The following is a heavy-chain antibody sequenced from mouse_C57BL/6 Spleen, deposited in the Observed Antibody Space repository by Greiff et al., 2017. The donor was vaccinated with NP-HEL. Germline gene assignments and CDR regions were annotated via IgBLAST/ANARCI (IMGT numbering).Heavy chain of an antibody. V-gene: IGHV5-17*01. CDR2: ISSGSSTT. D-gene: IGHD2-5*01. J-gene: IGHJ2*01. Sequence: EVKLVESGGGLVKPGGSLKLSCAASGFTFSDYGMHWVRQAPEKGLEWVAYISSGSSTTYYADTVKGRFTISRDNAKNTLFLHMTSLRSEDTAMYYCARTIVYSYYFDYWGQGTTLTVSS. CDR1: GFTFSDYG. CDR3: ARTIVYSYYFDY.